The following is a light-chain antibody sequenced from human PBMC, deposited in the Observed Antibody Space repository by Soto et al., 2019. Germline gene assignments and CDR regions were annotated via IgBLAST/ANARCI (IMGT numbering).Light chain of an antibody. CDR3: QSYNSAPWA. Sequence: DIQMTQSPSSLSASVGDRVTITCRASQGSSNYLAWYQQKPGKGPKLLIYAASTFQSVVHSLFSGSGAGTDFTPTISSLQPEDVATYYCQSYNSAPWAFGQGTKVEIK. V-gene: IGKV1-27*01. J-gene: IGKJ1*01. CDR2: AAS. CDR1: QGSSNY.